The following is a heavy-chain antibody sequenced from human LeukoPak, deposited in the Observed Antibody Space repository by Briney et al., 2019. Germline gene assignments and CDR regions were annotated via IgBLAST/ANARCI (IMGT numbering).Heavy chain of an antibody. J-gene: IGHJ4*02. CDR1: GFTFDDYG. Sequence: GGSLRLSCAASGFTFDDYGMSWVRQPPGKGLEWVSGINWNGGSTGYADSVKGRFTISRDNAKNSLYLQMNSLRAEDTALYYCARDGLTYYYGSGSLDYWGQGTLVTVSS. D-gene: IGHD3-10*01. CDR3: ARDGLTYYYGSGSLDY. CDR2: INWNGGST. V-gene: IGHV3-20*04.